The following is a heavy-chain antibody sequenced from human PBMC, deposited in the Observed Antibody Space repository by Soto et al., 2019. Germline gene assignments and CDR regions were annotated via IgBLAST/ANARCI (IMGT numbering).Heavy chain of an antibody. J-gene: IGHJ6*02. CDR3: ARGQQRRYYSGMDV. CDR1: GFTFSSYT. CDR2: ISSSSSYI. V-gene: IGHV3-21*01. D-gene: IGHD6-13*01. Sequence: SLRLSCAASGFTFSSYTMNWVRQAPGKGLEWVSSISSSSSYIYYADSVKGRFTISRDNAKNSLYLQMNSLRAEDTAVYYCARGQQRRYYSGMDVSGQGTRVNVAS.